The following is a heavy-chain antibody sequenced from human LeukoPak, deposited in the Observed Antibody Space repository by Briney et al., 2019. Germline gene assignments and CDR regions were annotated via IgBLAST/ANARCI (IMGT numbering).Heavy chain of an antibody. Sequence: SETLSLTCAVYVGSFSGYYWSWIRQHPGKGLEWIGYIYYSGSTYYNPSLKSRVTISVDTSKNQFSLKLSSVTAADTAVYYCARQAASGSYGIFDYWGQGTLVTVSS. D-gene: IGHD1-26*01. CDR2: IYYSGST. CDR1: VGSFSGYY. CDR3: ARQAASGSYGIFDY. J-gene: IGHJ4*02. V-gene: IGHV4-31*11.